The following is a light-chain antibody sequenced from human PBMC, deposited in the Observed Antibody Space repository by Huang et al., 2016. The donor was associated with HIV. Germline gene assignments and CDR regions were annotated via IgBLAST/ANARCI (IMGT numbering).Light chain of an antibody. Sequence: EIVLTQSPATLSLSPGERATLSCRASQSVSSYLAWYQKPGQAPRLRIYDASNRATGIPARFRGSGSGTDFTLTISSLEPEDFAVYYCQHRSNWPPTFGGGTKVEIK. CDR3: QHRSNWPPT. J-gene: IGKJ4*01. V-gene: IGKV3-11*01. CDR1: QSVSSY. CDR2: DAS.